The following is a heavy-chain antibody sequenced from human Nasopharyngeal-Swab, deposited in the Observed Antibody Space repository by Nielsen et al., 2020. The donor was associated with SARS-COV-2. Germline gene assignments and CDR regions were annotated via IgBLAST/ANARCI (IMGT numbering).Heavy chain of an antibody. V-gene: IGHV4-34*01. D-gene: IGHD3-10*01. J-gene: IGHJ4*02. CDR3: ARGLIGTPAYGSGTIDY. CDR2: INHSGST. Sequence: WIRQPPGKGLEWIGEINHSGSTNYNPSLKSRVTISVDTSKNQFSLKLSSVTAADTAVYYCARGLIGTPAYGSGTIDYWGQGTLVTVSS.